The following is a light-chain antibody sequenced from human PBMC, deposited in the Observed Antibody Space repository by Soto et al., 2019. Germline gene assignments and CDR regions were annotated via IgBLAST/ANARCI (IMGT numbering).Light chain of an antibody. CDR2: GNT. V-gene: IGLV1-40*01. CDR3: HSYDSSLSGSV. J-gene: IGLJ3*02. Sequence: QSVLTQPPSVSGAPGQRVTISCTGSSSNIGAGYDVHWYQQLPGTAPKLLIYGNTNRPSGVPDPFSGSKSGTSASLAITGLQAEDEADYYCHSYDSSLSGSVFGGGTKVTVL. CDR1: SSNIGAGYD.